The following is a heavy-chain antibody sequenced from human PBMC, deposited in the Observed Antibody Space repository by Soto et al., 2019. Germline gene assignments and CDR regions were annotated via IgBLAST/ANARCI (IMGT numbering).Heavy chain of an antibody. CDR1: GYTFTSYA. CDR3: ARDRSIVVVVPDTGFEY. Sequence: DSVRVSCKASGYTFTSYAMHWVRQGPGQRLEWMGWINAGNGNTKYSQKFQGRVTITRDTSASTAYMELSSLRSEDTAVYYCARDRSIVVVVPDTGFEYWGQGTLVSVSS. D-gene: IGHD2-15*01. J-gene: IGHJ4*02. V-gene: IGHV1-3*01. CDR2: INAGNGNT.